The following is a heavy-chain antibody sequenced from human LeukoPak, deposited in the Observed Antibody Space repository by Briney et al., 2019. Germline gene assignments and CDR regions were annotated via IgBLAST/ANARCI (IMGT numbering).Heavy chain of an antibody. V-gene: IGHV3-30*04. CDR2: ISYDGSNK. Sequence: GRSLRLSCAASGFTFSSYAMHWVRQAPGKGLEWVAIISYDGSNKHYADSVKGRFTISRDNSKNTLYLQMNSPRVEDTTVYYCARGGRAKYYFEYWGQGTLVTVSS. J-gene: IGHJ4*02. CDR3: ARGGRAKYYFEY. D-gene: IGHD3-16*01. CDR1: GFTFSSYA.